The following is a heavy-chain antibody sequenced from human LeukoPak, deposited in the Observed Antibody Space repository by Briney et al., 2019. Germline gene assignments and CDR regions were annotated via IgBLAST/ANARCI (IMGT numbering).Heavy chain of an antibody. CDR1: GFTFSSYW. CDR3: AREWRWLQPFFDY. J-gene: IGHJ4*02. Sequence: GSLRLSCAASGFTFSSYWMSWVRQAPGKGLEWVANIKQDGSEKYYVDSVKGRFTISRDNAKNSLYLQMNSLRAEDTAVYYCAREWRWLQPFFDYWGQGTLVTVSS. CDR2: IKQDGSEK. V-gene: IGHV3-7*01. D-gene: IGHD5-24*01.